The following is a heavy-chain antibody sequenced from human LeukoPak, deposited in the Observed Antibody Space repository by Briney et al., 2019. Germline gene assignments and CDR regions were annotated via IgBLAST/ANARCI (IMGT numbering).Heavy chain of an antibody. CDR3: AKDSPPGHYMRGYFDF. V-gene: IGHV1-8*01. J-gene: IGHJ4*02. D-gene: IGHD4-11*01. Sequence: ASVKVSCKASGYTFTSYDINWVRQATGQGLEWMGWMNPNSGNTGYAQKFQGRVIMTRNTSISTAYMELSSLRSEDTAVYYCAKDSPPGHYMRGYFDFWGQGTLVTVSS. CDR2: MNPNSGNT. CDR1: GYTFTSYD.